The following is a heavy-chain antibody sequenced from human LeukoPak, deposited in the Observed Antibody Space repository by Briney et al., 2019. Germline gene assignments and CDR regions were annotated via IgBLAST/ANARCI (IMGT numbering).Heavy chain of an antibody. Sequence: PSETLSLTCTVSGGSISSYYMSWVRQAPGKGLEWVSVIYSGGNTYYADSVKGRFTISRDNSKNILNLQMNSLRAEDTAVYYCARTPMFFFYGMDVWGRGTTVTVSS. V-gene: IGHV3-66*01. D-gene: IGHD3-10*02. CDR3: ARTPMFFFYGMDV. CDR1: GGSISSYY. J-gene: IGHJ6*02. CDR2: IYSGGNT.